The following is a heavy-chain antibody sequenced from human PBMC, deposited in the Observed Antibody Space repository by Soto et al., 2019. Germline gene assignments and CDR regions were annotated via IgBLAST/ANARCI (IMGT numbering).Heavy chain of an antibody. CDR2: IIPILGIA. CDR3: ARGEIRDGYNRRDNWFDP. CDR1: GGTFSSYT. Sequence: QVQLVQSGAEVKKPGSSVKVSCKASGGTFSSYTISWVRQAPGQGLEWMGRIIPILGIANYAQKFQGRVTNTADKSTSTASMELSSLRSEDTAVYYCARGEIRDGYNRRDNWFDPWGQGTLVTVSS. J-gene: IGHJ5*02. D-gene: IGHD5-12*01. V-gene: IGHV1-69*02.